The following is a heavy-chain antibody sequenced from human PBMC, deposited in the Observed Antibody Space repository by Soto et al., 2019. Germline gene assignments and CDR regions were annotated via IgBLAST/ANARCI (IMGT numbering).Heavy chain of an antibody. J-gene: IGHJ4*02. D-gene: IGHD6-13*01. CDR3: AHSNSSPHLVYRLAY. Sequence: GSGPTLVNPTQNLTLTYTFSGFSLSTSGVGVGWIRQPPGKALEWLALIYWNDDKRYSPSLKSGLTITKDTSKNQVVLTMTNMDPVDTATYYCAHSNSSPHLVYRLAYWGQGTLVTVSS. V-gene: IGHV2-5*01. CDR1: GFSLSTSGVG. CDR2: IYWNDDK.